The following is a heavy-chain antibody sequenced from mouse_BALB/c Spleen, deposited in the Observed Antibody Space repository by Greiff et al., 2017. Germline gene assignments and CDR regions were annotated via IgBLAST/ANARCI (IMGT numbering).Heavy chain of an antibody. V-gene: IGHV1-69*02. D-gene: IGHD2-1*01. CDR2: IYPSDSYT. CDR1: GYTFTSYW. CDR3: TRSRGNFEGYFDV. Sequence: VQLQQPGAELVRPGASVKLSCKASGYTFTSYWINWVKQRPGQGLEWIGNIYPSDSYTNYNQKYKDKATLTVDKSSSTAYMQLSSPTSEDSAVYYCTRSRGNFEGYFDVWGAGTTVTVSS. J-gene: IGHJ1*01.